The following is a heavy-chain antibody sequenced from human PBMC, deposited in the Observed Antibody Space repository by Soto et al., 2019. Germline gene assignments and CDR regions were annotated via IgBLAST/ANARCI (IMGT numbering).Heavy chain of an antibody. Sequence: ASVKVSCKASGGTFSSYAISWVRQAPGQGLEWMGGIIPIFGTANYAQKFQGRVTITADESTSTAYMELSSLRSEDTAVYYCARKPTVTTLYYYYGMDVWGQGTTVTVSS. V-gene: IGHV1-69*13. CDR2: IIPIFGTA. D-gene: IGHD4-17*01. CDR3: ARKPTVTTLYYYYGMDV. J-gene: IGHJ6*02. CDR1: GGTFSSYA.